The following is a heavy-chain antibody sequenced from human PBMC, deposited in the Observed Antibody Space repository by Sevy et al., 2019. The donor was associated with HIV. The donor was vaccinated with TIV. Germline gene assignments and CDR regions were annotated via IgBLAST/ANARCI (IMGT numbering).Heavy chain of an antibody. CDR1: GYTLTELS. J-gene: IGHJ3*02. V-gene: IGHV1-24*01. CDR2: FDPEDGET. Sequence: ASVKVSCKVSGYTLTELSMHWVRQAPGKGLEWMGGFDPEDGETIYAQKFQGRVTMTEDTSTDTAYMELSSLRSEDTAVYYCATESREYYYGSDPTGGAFDIWGQGTMVTVSS. CDR3: ATESREYYYGSDPTGGAFDI. D-gene: IGHD3-10*01.